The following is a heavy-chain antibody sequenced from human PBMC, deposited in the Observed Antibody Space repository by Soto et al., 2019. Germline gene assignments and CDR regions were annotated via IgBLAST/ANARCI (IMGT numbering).Heavy chain of an antibody. V-gene: IGHV3-23*01. CDR1: GFTFSSYA. D-gene: IGHD3-10*01. Sequence: AGGSLRLSCAASGFTFSSYAMSWVRQPPGKGLGWVSTISGSGGSTYYADSVKGRFTISRDNSKNTLYLQMNSLRAEDTAVFYCAKDQGYFGSGALGMDVWGQGTTVTVSS. CDR2: ISGSGGST. CDR3: AKDQGYFGSGALGMDV. J-gene: IGHJ6*02.